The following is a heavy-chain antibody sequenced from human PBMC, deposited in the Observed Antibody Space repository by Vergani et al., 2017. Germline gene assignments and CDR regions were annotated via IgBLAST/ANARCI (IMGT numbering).Heavy chain of an antibody. CDR1: GGSFSGYY. J-gene: IGHJ3*02. CDR3: ASGAGDAFDI. V-gene: IGHV4-34*01. CDR2: INHSGST. Sequence: QVQLQQWGAGLLKPSETLSLTCAVYGGSFSGYYWSWIRQPPGKGLEWIGEINHSGSTNYNPSLKSRVTISVDTSKNQFSLKLSSVTAADTAVYYCASGAGDAFDIWGQGTMVTVSS. D-gene: IGHD6-19*01.